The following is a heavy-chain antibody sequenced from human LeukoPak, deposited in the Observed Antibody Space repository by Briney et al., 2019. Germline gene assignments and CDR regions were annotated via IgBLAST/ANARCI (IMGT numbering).Heavy chain of an antibody. V-gene: IGHV3-7*01. Sequence: RGSLRLSCAASGFTFSSYWMSWVRQAPGKGLEWVAYIKQDGSEKYYVDSVKGRFTISRDNAKNSLYLQMNSLRAEDTAVYYCARGRPLDYGGNSIYFDYWGQGTLVTVSS. D-gene: IGHD4-23*01. CDR3: ARGRPLDYGGNSIYFDY. CDR2: IKQDGSEK. CDR1: GFTFSSYW. J-gene: IGHJ4*02.